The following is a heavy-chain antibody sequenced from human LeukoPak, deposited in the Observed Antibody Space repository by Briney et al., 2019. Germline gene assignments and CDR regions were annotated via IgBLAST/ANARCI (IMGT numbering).Heavy chain of an antibody. CDR1: GFTFSSYA. CDR2: ISGSGGST. V-gene: IGHV3-23*01. J-gene: IGHJ6*02. Sequence: GGSLRLSCAASGFTFSSYAMSWVRQAPGKGLEWVSAISGSGGSTYYADSVKGRFTISRDNSKNTLYLQMNSLRAENTAVYYCAIGLRFFAWVTPPRGLDVWGQGTTATVS. D-gene: IGHD3-3*01. CDR3: AIGLRFFAWVTPPRGLDV.